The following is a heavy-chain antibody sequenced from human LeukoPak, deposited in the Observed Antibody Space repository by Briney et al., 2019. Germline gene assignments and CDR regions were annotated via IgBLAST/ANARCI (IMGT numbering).Heavy chain of an antibody. CDR3: GYSSSWYYFDY. CDR1: AASVSSGSYY. J-gene: IGHJ4*02. V-gene: IGHV4-61*01. CDR2: LYYSWST. D-gene: IGHD6-13*01. Sequence: PSNTLSLTRTVTAASVSSGSYYWSWIRLPPGTGLEWLGALYYSWSTNYNTSLKNRVTISVDTSKNQFPLKRSAVTASNMCLFYCGYSSSWYYFDYWCQVTLVTVAS.